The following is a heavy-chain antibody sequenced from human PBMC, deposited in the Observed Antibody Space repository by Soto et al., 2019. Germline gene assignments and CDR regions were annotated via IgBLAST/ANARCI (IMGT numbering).Heavy chain of an antibody. D-gene: IGHD6-13*01. J-gene: IGHJ4*02. CDR3: ARDLGQQLVDY. CDR1: GYTITNYG. CDR2: ISAYNGNT. V-gene: IGHV1-18*01. Sequence: QVQLVQSGAEVKKRGASVKVSCKASGYTITNYGSRWVRQAPGQGLEWMGWISAYNGNTKYAHKLQGRVTMTTDTSTSTAYMELRSLRSDDTAVYYCARDLGQQLVDYWGQGTLVTVSS.